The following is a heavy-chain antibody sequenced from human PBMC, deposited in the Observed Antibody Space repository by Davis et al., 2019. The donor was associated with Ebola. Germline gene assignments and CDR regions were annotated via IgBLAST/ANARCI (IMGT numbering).Heavy chain of an antibody. Sequence: ASVKVSCKASGYTFAAHYIHWVRQAPGQGFEWVGRINPNFGGTIYAQKFQGRVTMTISTSIHTAYMELDRLKSDDTALYYCARGHTYGRWDDRFDPWGQGTLVTVSS. J-gene: IGHJ5*02. D-gene: IGHD5-18*01. V-gene: IGHV1-2*06. CDR3: ARGHTYGRWDDRFDP. CDR1: GYTFAAHY. CDR2: INPNFGGT.